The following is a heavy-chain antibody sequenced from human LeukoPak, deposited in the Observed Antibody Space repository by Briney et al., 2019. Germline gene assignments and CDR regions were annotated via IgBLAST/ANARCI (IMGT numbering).Heavy chain of an antibody. V-gene: IGHV3-23*01. CDR3: AKDVALELERPNWFDP. CDR1: GFTFSSYA. J-gene: IGHJ5*02. CDR2: ISGSGGST. D-gene: IGHD1-1*01. Sequence: GGSLRLSCAASGFTFSSYAMSWVRQAPGKGLEWVSAISGSGGSTYYADSVKGRFTISRDNSKNTLYLQMNSLRAEDTAVYYCAKDVALELERPNWFDPWGQGTLVTVSS.